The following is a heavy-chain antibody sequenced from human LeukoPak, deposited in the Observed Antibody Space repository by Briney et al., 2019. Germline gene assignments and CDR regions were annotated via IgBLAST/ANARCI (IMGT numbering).Heavy chain of an antibody. D-gene: IGHD4-17*01. J-gene: IGHJ4*02. CDR1: GVSISAYY. Sequence: SETLSLTCSVSGVSISAYYWSWIRQPAGKGLEWIGRIYPGESIYASENTNYNPSLKSRVSMSGDTSKNQVSLKLRSVTAADTAVYYCARDPTTVTTIFDSWGQGTLVTVSS. V-gene: IGHV4-4*07. CDR2: IYPGESIYASENT. CDR3: ARDPTTVTTIFDS.